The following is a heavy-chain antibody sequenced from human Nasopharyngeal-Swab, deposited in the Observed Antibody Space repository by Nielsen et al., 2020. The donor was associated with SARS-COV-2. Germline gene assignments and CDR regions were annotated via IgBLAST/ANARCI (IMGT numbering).Heavy chain of an antibody. Sequence: QAPGKGLEWIGEIDHTGGTNYNPSLKSRVTISVDTSKNQFSLKLSSVTAADTAVYYCARGLSGIVPAPILGLGPFYSFYYMDVWGKGTTVTVSS. CDR3: ARGLSGIVPAPILGLGPFYSFYYMDV. D-gene: IGHD7-27*01. CDR2: IDHTGGT. J-gene: IGHJ6*03. V-gene: IGHV4-34*01.